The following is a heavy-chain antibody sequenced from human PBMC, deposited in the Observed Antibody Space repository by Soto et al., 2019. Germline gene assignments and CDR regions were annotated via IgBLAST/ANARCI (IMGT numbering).Heavy chain of an antibody. CDR3: ARCSSGSYVNYFDS. D-gene: IGHD1-26*01. CDR1: GYTFTTYY. Sequence: RASVKVSCKAAGYTFTTYYIHWVRQAPGQGLEWMGIINPSGGSTSYAQKFQGRVTMTRDTSTSTVYMEMSSLKSEDTAVYYCARCSSGSYVNYFDSWGQGTLVTVSS. V-gene: IGHV1-46*01. CDR2: INPSGGST. J-gene: IGHJ4*02.